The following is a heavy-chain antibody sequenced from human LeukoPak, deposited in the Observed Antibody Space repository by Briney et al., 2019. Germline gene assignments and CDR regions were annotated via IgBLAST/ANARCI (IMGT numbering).Heavy chain of an antibody. CDR2: ISYDGSK. CDR1: GFTFSSYA. CDR3: ARDRFRMATPFDY. Sequence: PGRSLRLSCAASGFTFSSYAMHWVRQAPGKGLAWVAVISYDGSKYYADSVKGRFPISRDNSKNTLYLQMNSLRAEDTAVYYCARDRFRMATPFDYWGQGTLVTVSS. V-gene: IGHV3-30*04. J-gene: IGHJ4*02. D-gene: IGHD5-24*01.